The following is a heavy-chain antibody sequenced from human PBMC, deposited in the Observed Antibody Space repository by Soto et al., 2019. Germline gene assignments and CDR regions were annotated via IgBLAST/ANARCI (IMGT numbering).Heavy chain of an antibody. V-gene: IGHV1-8*01. CDR1: GYTFTSYD. D-gene: IGHD3-3*01. Sequence: ASVKVSCKASGYTFTSYDINWVRQATGQGLEWMGWMNPNSGNTGYAQKFQGRVTMTRNTSISTAYMELSSLRSEDTAEYYCARRAVPPANLLEWFYGGRGVIYYYYYYMDVWGKGTTVTVSS. CDR2: MNPNSGNT. J-gene: IGHJ6*03. CDR3: ARRAVPPANLLEWFYGGRGVIYYYYYYMDV.